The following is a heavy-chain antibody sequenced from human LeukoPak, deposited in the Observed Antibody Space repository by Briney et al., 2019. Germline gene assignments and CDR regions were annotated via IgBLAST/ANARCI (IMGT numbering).Heavy chain of an antibody. J-gene: IGHJ5*02. CDR2: IYTSGST. CDR3: AREFLASRRNWVDP. CDR1: GDSISSGSYY. V-gene: IGHV4-61*02. D-gene: IGHD6-6*01. Sequence: SETLSLTCTASGDSISSGSYYWSWIRQPAGKGLEWIGRIYTSGSTNYNPSLKSRVTISVDTSKNQFSLKLSSVTAADTAVYYCAREFLASRRNWVDPWGQGILVTVSS.